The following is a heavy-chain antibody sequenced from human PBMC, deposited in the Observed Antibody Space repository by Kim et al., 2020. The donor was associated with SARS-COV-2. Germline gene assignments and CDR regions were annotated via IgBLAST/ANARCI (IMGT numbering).Heavy chain of an antibody. CDR1: GFTFSSYW. D-gene: IGHD5-12*01. CDR2: MNKDGGEK. J-gene: IGHJ4*02. V-gene: IGHV3-7*04. Sequence: GGSLRLSCAASGFTFSSYWMNWVRQAPGEGLEWVANMNKDGGEKNYVDSVKGRFTISRDSAKNSLYLQMNSLRAEDTAVYFCARGDSSGYDHAFDSWGQGTLVTVSS. CDR3: ARGDSSGYDHAFDS.